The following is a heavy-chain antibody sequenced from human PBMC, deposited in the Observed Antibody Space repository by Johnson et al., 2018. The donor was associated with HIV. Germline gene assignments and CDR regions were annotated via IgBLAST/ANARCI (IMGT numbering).Heavy chain of an antibody. V-gene: IGHV3-11*01. CDR1: GFTVSSNY. CDR2: ISSSGSTI. Sequence: QVQLVESGGGLVQPGGSLRLSCAASGFTVSSNYMSWVRQAPGKGLEWVSYISSSGSTIYYADSVKGRFTISRDNAKNSLYLQMTSLRAEDTALYYCARSVNAGRPFDIWGQGTLVTVSS. D-gene: IGHD2-8*01. J-gene: IGHJ3*02. CDR3: ARSVNAGRPFDI.